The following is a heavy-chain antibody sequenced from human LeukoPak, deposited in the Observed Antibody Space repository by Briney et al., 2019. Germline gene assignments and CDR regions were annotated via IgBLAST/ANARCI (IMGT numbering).Heavy chain of an antibody. CDR1: GYTFTSYD. D-gene: IGHD6-6*01. Sequence: ASVKVSCKASGYTFTSYDINWVRQATGQGLEWMGWMNPNSGNTGYAQKFQGRVTITRDTSISTAYMELSSLRSEDTAVYYCATVYSSSSFDPWGQGTLVTVSS. J-gene: IGHJ5*02. CDR3: ATVYSSSSFDP. V-gene: IGHV1-8*03. CDR2: MNPNSGNT.